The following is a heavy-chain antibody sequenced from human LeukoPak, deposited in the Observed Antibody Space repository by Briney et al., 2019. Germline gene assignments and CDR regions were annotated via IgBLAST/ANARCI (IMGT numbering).Heavy chain of an antibody. V-gene: IGHV4-59*01. J-gene: IGHJ4*02. CDR2: IYYSGST. D-gene: IGHD6-6*01. CDR1: GGSISSYY. Sequence: SETLSLTCTVSGGSISSYYWSWIRQPPGKGLEWIGYIYYSGSTNYNPSLKSRVTISVDTSKNQFSLKLSSVTAADTAVYYCAREGGIAARGVDYWGQGTLVTVSS. CDR3: AREGGIAARGVDY.